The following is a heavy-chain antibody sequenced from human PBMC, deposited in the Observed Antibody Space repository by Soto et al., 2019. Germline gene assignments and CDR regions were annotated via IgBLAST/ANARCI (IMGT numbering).Heavy chain of an antibody. Sequence: PGGSLRLSCAASGFTFSSYAMSWVRQAPGKGLEWVSAISGRGGSTYYADSVKGRFTISRDNSNITLYLQMNSLRAEDTAVYYCGTDSPVDKGYWRQGTLVTVSS. CDR1: GFTFSSYA. D-gene: IGHD5-12*01. CDR3: GTDSPVDKGY. J-gene: IGHJ4*02. CDR2: ISGRGGST. V-gene: IGHV3-23*01.